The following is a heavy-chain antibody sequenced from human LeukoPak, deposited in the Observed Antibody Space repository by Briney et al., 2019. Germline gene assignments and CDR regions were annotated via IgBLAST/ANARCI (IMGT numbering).Heavy chain of an antibody. V-gene: IGHV5-51*01. CDR1: GYRFTSYW. D-gene: IGHD6-13*01. Sequence: GESLKISCKGSGYRFTSYWIGWVRQIPGKGLEWMGIIYPGDSDTKYSPSFQGQVTISADKSISTAYLQWSSLKASDTAMYYCARLREASSWYNYFDYWGQGTLVTVSS. CDR3: ARLREASSWYNYFDY. J-gene: IGHJ4*02. CDR2: IYPGDSDT.